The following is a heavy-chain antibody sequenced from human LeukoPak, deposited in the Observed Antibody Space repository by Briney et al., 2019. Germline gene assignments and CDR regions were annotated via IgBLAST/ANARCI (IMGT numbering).Heavy chain of an antibody. D-gene: IGHD3-16*01. CDR3: ASHVESLGAGFPFDY. J-gene: IGHJ4*02. CDR2: ISYHGRS. V-gene: IGHV4-39*01. CDR1: GGPISSRSYY. Sequence: SETLSLTCTVSGGPISSRSYYWGWIRQSPGKGLEWIGTISYHGRSFYNPSLKSRVSISGDTSKNQFSLKMSSVTAADTAFYYCASHVESLGAGFPFDYWGQGTLVTVSS.